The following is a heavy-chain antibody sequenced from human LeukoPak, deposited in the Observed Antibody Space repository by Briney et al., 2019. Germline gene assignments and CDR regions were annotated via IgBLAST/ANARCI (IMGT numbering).Heavy chain of an antibody. J-gene: IGHJ4*02. CDR1: GYSVTSGYY. Sequence: PSETLSLTCTVSGYSVTSGYYWGWIRQPPGKGLEWIGTIYHTGTTYYNPSLMSRFTMSVDTSKNQFSLRLRSVTAADTAIYYCASRSDYNTLFDYWGQGTLVTVSS. CDR3: ASRSDYNTLFDY. D-gene: IGHD3-3*01. CDR2: IYHTGTT. V-gene: IGHV4-38-2*02.